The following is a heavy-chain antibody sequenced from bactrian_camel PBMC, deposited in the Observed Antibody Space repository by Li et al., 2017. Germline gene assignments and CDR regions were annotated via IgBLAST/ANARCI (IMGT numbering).Heavy chain of an antibody. CDR3: AARVCGAGVTAT. D-gene: IGHD3*01. J-gene: IGHJ6*01. V-gene: IGHV3S6*01. CDR1: GFIFKNYY. CDR2: ISSAGSYT. Sequence: HVQLVESGGGLVQPGGSARLSCRASGFIFKNYYMSWVRQAPGKGLEWVSGISSAGSYTYYADSVKGRFTISRDNAKKTLYLQMDSLKPEDTAMYYCAARVCGAGVTATWGQGTQVTVS.